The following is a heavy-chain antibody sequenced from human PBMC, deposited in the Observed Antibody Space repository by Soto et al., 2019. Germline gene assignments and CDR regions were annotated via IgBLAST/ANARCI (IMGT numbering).Heavy chain of an antibody. CDR3: ARDGAVTGTTSYFDY. CDR1: GGTFSRNA. D-gene: IGHD4-17*01. Sequence: QVQLVQSGAEVKKPGSSVKVSCKASGGTFSRNAINWVRQAPGQGLEWMGGIIPLFGTTNYAQNFQGRVTITADESTNTAYMELSSLRSEDTAVYYCARDGAVTGTTSYFDYWGQGTLVSVSS. CDR2: IIPLFGTT. V-gene: IGHV1-69*12. J-gene: IGHJ4*02.